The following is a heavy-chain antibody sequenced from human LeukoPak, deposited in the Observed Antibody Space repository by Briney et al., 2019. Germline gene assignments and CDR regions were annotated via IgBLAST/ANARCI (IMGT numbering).Heavy chain of an antibody. J-gene: IGHJ3*02. V-gene: IGHV4-61*08. Sequence: PSETLSLTCTVSGGSVDTIDYYWSWIRQPPGKGLEWIGYMYHTGSGIYSPSLKSRLTISVDTSKNQFTLNLSSMTAADTAVYYCAGDQGGSAHRHAFDIWGQGTLVTVSS. CDR2: MYHTGSG. D-gene: IGHD1-26*01. CDR1: GGSVDTIDYY. CDR3: AGDQGGSAHRHAFDI.